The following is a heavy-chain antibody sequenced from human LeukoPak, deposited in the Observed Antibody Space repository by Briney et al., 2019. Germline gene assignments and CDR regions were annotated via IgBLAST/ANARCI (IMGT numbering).Heavy chain of an antibody. V-gene: IGHV4-39*01. J-gene: IGHJ4*02. CDR3: ASSTEYYDSSGYYFDY. Sequence: SSETLSLTCTVSGGSISSSSYYWGWIRQPPGKGLEWIGSIYYSGSTYYNPSLKSRVTISVDTSKNQFSLKLSSVTAADTAVYYCASSTEYYDSSGYYFDYWGQGTLVTVSS. CDR1: GGSISSSSYY. CDR2: IYYSGST. D-gene: IGHD3-22*01.